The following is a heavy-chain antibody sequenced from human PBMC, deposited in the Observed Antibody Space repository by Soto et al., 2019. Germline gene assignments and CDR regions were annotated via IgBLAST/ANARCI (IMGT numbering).Heavy chain of an antibody. Sequence: PSETLSLTCTVSGGSISSYYWSWIRQPPGKGLEWIGYIYYSGSTNYNPSLKSRVTISVDTSKNQFSLKLSSVTAADTAVYYCARARGYSSSPMDVWGQGTTVTVSS. CDR2: IYYSGST. J-gene: IGHJ6*02. CDR3: ARARGYSSSPMDV. V-gene: IGHV4-59*01. CDR1: GGSISSYY. D-gene: IGHD6-19*01.